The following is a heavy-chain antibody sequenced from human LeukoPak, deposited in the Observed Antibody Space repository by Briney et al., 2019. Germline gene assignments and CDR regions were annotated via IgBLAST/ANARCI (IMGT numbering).Heavy chain of an antibody. CDR3: AGRRITLVRGIIGWFDT. CDR1: GDSISSYY. CDR2: IYYSGST. Sequence: SETLSLTCTVSGDSISSYYWRWIRQPPGKGLEWIGYIYYSGSTNYNPSLKNRVTMSVDTSKNQFSLNLSSVTAADTAVYYCAGRRITLVRGIIGWFDTWGQGTLVTVSS. V-gene: IGHV4-59*01. J-gene: IGHJ5*02. D-gene: IGHD3-10*01.